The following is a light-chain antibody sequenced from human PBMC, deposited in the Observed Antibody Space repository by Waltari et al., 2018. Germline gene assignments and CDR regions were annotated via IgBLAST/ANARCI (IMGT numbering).Light chain of an antibody. CDR2: AAS. V-gene: IGKV1-5*01. CDR3: QQATSFPHT. CDR1: QSISTW. Sequence: DIQMTQSPSTLSASVGDRVIITCRASQSISTWLAWYQQKPGKAPKLLIFAASSLQTGVPSRFSGSGSGTEFTLTINSLQPDDFATYYCQQATSFPHTFGGGTKVEIK. J-gene: IGKJ4*01.